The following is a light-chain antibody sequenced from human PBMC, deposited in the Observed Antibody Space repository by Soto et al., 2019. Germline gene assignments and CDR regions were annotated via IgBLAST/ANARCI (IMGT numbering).Light chain of an antibody. Sequence: DIQMTQSPSSVSASVGDRVTITCRASQRLSSWLSWYQQKPGRASKLLIYAASTLQSGVPSRFSGSGSGTDFTLTISSLHPEDFATYYCQQGSSFPVTFGGGTKVEVK. J-gene: IGKJ4*01. V-gene: IGKV1-12*01. CDR3: QQGSSFPVT. CDR2: AAS. CDR1: QRLSSW.